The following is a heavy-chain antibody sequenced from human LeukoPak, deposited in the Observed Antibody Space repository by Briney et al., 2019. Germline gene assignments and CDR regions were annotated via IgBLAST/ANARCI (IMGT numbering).Heavy chain of an antibody. CDR3: ARDSTYYYGSGSSGPHYFDY. CDR1: GFTFRSYA. CDR2: ISYDGGNT. J-gene: IGHJ4*02. D-gene: IGHD3-10*01. V-gene: IGHV3-30*01. Sequence: GSLRLSCAASGFTFRSYAMHWVRQAPGKGLEWVAVISYDGGNTYYADSVKGRFTISRDNSKNTLYLQLNSLRAEDTAVYYCARDSTYYYGSGSSGPHYFDYWGQGTLVTVSS.